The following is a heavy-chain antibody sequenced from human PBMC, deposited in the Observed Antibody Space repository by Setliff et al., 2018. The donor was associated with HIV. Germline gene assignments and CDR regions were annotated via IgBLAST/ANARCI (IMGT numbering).Heavy chain of an antibody. Sequence: GESLRLSCAASGFTFSSYEMNWVRQAPGKGLEWVSYISSSGSTIYYADSVKGRFTISRDNAKNSLYLQMNSLRAEDTAVYYCAREAGYSSSWYLVGNWFDPWGQGTLVTVSS. CDR2: ISSSGSTI. CDR1: GFTFSSYE. V-gene: IGHV3-48*03. CDR3: AREAGYSSSWYLVGNWFDP. D-gene: IGHD6-13*01. J-gene: IGHJ5*02.